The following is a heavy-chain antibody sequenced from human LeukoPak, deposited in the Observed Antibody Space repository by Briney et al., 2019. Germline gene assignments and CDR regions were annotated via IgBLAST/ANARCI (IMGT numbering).Heavy chain of an antibody. Sequence: SETLSLTCAVYGGSFSGYYWSWIRQPPGKGLEWIGEINHSGSTNYNPSLKSRVTISVDTSKNQFSLKLSSVTAADTAVYYCASQTYGDSPGRFDPWGQGTLVTVSS. V-gene: IGHV4-34*01. CDR1: GGSFSGYY. CDR2: INHSGST. D-gene: IGHD4-17*01. J-gene: IGHJ5*02. CDR3: ASQTYGDSPGRFDP.